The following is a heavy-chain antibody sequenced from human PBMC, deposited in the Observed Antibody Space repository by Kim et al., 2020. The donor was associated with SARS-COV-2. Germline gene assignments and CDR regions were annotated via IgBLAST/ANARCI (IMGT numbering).Heavy chain of an antibody. D-gene: IGHD3-9*01. V-gene: IGHV4-39*07. Sequence: SRVTISVDTSKNQFSLKLSSVTAADTAVYYCARGPYVLRYFDWLPYYFDYWGQGTLVTVSS. CDR3: ARGPYVLRYFDWLPYYFDY. J-gene: IGHJ4*02.